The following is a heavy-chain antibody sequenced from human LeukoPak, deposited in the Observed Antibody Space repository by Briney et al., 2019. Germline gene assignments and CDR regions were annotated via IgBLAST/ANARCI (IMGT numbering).Heavy chain of an antibody. CDR1: GYTFTSYG. Sequence: ASVKVSCKASGYTFTSYGISWVRQAPGQGLEWMGWISAYNGNTNYAQKLQGRVTVTTDTSTSTAYMELRSLRSDDTAVYYCARVYSSGWYGDWFDPWGQGTLVTVSS. J-gene: IGHJ5*02. CDR2: ISAYNGNT. V-gene: IGHV1-18*01. CDR3: ARVYSSGWYGDWFDP. D-gene: IGHD6-19*01.